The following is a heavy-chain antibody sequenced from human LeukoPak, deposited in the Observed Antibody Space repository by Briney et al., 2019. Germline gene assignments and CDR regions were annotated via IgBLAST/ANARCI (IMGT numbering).Heavy chain of an antibody. CDR1: GFTFDDCA. Sequence: PGGSLRLSCAASGFTFDDCAMHWVRQAPGKGLEWVSGISWNSGSIGYADSVKGRFTISRDNAKNSLYLQMNSLRAEDTALYYCAKASTVTTFYYYYMDVWGKGTTVTVSS. CDR3: AKASTVTTFYYYYMDV. CDR2: ISWNSGSI. J-gene: IGHJ6*03. V-gene: IGHV3-9*01. D-gene: IGHD4-17*01.